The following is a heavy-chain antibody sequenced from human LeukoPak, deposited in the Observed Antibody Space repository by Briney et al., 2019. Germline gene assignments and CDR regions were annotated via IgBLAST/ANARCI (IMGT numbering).Heavy chain of an antibody. D-gene: IGHD3-22*01. V-gene: IGHV1-46*01. CDR2: INPSGGST. CDR3: VRAGSHDSSGYWSPPPLDY. J-gene: IGHJ4*02. Sequence: ASVKVSCKASGYTFTSYYMHWMRQAPGQGLEWMGIINPSGGSTSYAQKFQGRVTMTRDTSTSTVYMELSSLRSEDTAVYYCVRAGSHDSSGYWSPPPLDYWGQGTLVTVSS. CDR1: GYTFTSYY.